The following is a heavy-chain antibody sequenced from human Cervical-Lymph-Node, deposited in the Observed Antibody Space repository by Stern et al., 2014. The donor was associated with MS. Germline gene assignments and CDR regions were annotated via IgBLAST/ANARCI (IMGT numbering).Heavy chain of an antibody. Sequence: VQLVESGGGVVQPGRSLRLSCAASGFTFSSSGMNWVRQAPGQGLEWVAVISYDGSNKYYADSVKGRFTISRDNSKNTLYLQMNSLRAEDTAVYYCAKDLEYSGLYYYGMDVWGQGTTVTVSS. J-gene: IGHJ6*02. CDR3: AKDLEYSGLYYYGMDV. CDR1: GFTFSSSG. CDR2: ISYDGSNK. V-gene: IGHV3-30*18. D-gene: IGHD5-12*01.